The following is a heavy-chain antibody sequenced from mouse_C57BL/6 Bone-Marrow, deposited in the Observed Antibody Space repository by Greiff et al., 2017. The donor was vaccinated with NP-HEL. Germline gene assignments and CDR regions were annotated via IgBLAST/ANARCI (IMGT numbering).Heavy chain of an antibody. V-gene: IGHV1-19*01. CDR2: INPYNGGT. Sequence: EVQLQQSGPVLVKPGASVKMSCKASGYTFTDYYMNWVKQSHGKSLEWIGVINPYNGGTSYNQKFKGKATLTVDKSSSTAYMELNSLTSEDSAVYYCARYYYDLYWYFEVWGTGTTVTVSS. CDR1: GYTFTDYY. CDR3: ARYYYDLYWYFEV. J-gene: IGHJ1*03. D-gene: IGHD2-4*01.